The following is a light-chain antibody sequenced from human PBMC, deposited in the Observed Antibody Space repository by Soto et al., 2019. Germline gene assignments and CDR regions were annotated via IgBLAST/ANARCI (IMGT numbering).Light chain of an antibody. CDR3: SSYAGSNNLG. Sequence: QSALTQPPSASGSPGQSVTISSTGSSSDIGGYDFVSWYQQHPGKAPKLMIFEVTKRPSGVPDRFSGSKSGNTASLTVSGLQADDEADYYCSSYAGSNNLGFGGGTKLTVL. V-gene: IGLV2-8*01. J-gene: IGLJ2*01. CDR1: SSDIGGYDF. CDR2: EVT.